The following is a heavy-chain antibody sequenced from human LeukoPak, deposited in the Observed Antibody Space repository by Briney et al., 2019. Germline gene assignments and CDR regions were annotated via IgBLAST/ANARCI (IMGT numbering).Heavy chain of an antibody. D-gene: IGHD3-10*01. V-gene: IGHV5-51*01. CDR1: GYNFTSYW. CDR2: LYPGDSDT. CDR3: ARGYYGSSGFDY. Sequence: GESLKISCXGSGYNFTSYWIGWVRQMPGKGLEWLGILYPGDSDTRYSPPFQGQVTISADKSISTAYLQWSSLQASDTAIYYCARGYYGSSGFDYWGQGTLVTVSS. J-gene: IGHJ4*02.